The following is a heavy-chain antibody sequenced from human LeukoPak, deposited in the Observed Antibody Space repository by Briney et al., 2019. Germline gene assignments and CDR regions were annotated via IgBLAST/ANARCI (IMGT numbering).Heavy chain of an antibody. CDR2: ISSSSTI. J-gene: IGHJ4*02. V-gene: IGHV3-48*04. Sequence: GGFLRLSCAASGFTFSSYSMNWVRQAPGKGLEWVSYISSSSTIYYADSVKGRFTISRDNAKNSLYLQMNSLRAEDAAVYYCARVLPLGYSVDYWGQGTLVTVSS. CDR1: GFTFSSYS. D-gene: IGHD2-15*01. CDR3: ARVLPLGYSVDY.